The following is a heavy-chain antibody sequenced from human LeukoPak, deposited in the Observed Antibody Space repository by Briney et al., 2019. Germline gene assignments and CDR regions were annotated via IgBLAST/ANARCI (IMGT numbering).Heavy chain of an antibody. J-gene: IGHJ4*02. CDR2: IYYSGST. D-gene: IGHD1-26*01. CDR3: ARYSGSYYSYFDY. V-gene: IGHV4-39*07. Sequence: SETLSLTCTVSGGSISSSGYYWGWIRQPPGKGLEWIASIYYSGSTYYNPSLKSRVTISVDTSKNQFSLKLCSVTAADTAVYYCARYSGSYYSYFDYWGQGTLVTVSS. CDR1: GGSISSSGYY.